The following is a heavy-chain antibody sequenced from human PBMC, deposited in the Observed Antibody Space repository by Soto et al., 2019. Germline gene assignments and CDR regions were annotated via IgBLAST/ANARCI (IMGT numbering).Heavy chain of an antibody. V-gene: IGHV4-59*01. CDR3: ARGVGCSGGSCYSRATYYYHMDV. D-gene: IGHD2-15*01. J-gene: IGHJ6*03. CDR1: GGSISSYY. CDR2: IYYSGST. Sequence: SETLSLTCTVSGGSISSYYWSWIRQPPGKGLEWIGYIYYSGSTNYNPSLKSRVTISVDTSKNQFSLKLSSVTAADTAVYYCARGVGCSGGSCYSRATYYYHMDVWGKGTTVTVSS.